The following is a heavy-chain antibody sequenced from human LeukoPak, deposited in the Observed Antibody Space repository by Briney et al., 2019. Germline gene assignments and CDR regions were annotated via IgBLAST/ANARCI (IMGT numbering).Heavy chain of an antibody. CDR1: GGSISSYY. V-gene: IGHV4-59*12. CDR3: ARGKVDTAMAYPDY. J-gene: IGHJ4*02. CDR2: IYYSGST. Sequence: SETLSLTCTVSGGSISSYYWSWIRQPPGKGLGWIGYIYYSGSTTYNPSLKSRVTISVDTSKNQFSLKLSSVTAADTAVYYCARGKVDTAMAYPDYWGQGTLVTVSS. D-gene: IGHD5-18*01.